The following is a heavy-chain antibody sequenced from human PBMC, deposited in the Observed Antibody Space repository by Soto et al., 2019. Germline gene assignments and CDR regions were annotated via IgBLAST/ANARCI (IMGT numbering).Heavy chain of an antibody. V-gene: IGHV4-30-2*01. Sequence: PSETLSLTCAVSGGSISSGGHSWSWIRQPPGKGLECIGYIYHSGSTYYNPSLKSRVTISVDRSKNQFSLKLSSVTAADTAVYYGAREGIAAAGPSDYWGQGT. CDR3: AREGIAAAGPSDY. CDR2: IYHSGST. D-gene: IGHD6-13*01. J-gene: IGHJ4*02. CDR1: GGSISSGGHS.